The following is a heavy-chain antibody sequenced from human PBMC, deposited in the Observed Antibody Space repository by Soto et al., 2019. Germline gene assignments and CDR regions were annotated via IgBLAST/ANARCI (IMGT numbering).Heavy chain of an antibody. CDR2: IRSSSTTK. V-gene: IGHV3-48*02. CDR1: GFTCTSYS. CDR3: ARPSIGWENWVDP. D-gene: IGHD6-19*01. J-gene: IGHJ5*02. Sequence: EVQLVESGGGLVQTGGSLRLSCAASGFTCTSYSMNWVRQFPGKGLEWVSYIRSSSTTKYYTDSVKGRFTISRDNAKNSLYLQMNSLRDDGTAVYYFARPSIGWENWVDPWGQGTQVTVSS.